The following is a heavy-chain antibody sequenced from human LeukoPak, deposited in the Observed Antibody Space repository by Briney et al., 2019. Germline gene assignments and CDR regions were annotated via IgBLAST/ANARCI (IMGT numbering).Heavy chain of an antibody. CDR3: ARVSGYYGSEDY. V-gene: IGHV4-61*02. CDR2: ISSSGST. Sequence: SETLSLTCTVSGGSISSGGYYWSWIRQPAGKGLEWIGRISSSGSTNYNPSLKSRVTISVDTSKNQFSLKLSSVTAADTAVYYCARVSGYYGSEDYWGQGTLVTVSS. J-gene: IGHJ4*02. D-gene: IGHD3-10*01. CDR1: GGSISSGGYY.